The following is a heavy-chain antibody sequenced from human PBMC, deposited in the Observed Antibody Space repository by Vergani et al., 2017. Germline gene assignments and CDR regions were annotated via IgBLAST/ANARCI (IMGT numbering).Heavy chain of an antibody. D-gene: IGHD2-15*01. CDR1: GGTFSSYT. Sequence: QVQLVQSGAEVKKPGSSVKVSCKASGGTFSSYTISWVRQAPGQGLEWMGRIIPILGIANYAQKFQGRVTITADKSTSTAYMELSSLRSEDTAVYYCASGGDCSGGSCYGFYYYYMDVWGKGTTVTVSS. V-gene: IGHV1-69*02. J-gene: IGHJ6*03. CDR3: ASGGDCSGGSCYGFYYYYMDV. CDR2: IIPILGIA.